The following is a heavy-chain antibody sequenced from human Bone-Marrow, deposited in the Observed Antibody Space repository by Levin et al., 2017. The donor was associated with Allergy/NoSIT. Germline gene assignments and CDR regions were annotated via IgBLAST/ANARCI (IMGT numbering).Heavy chain of an antibody. D-gene: IGHD6-13*01. CDR2: INPNSGGT. V-gene: IGHV1-2*02. CDR1: GYTFTGYY. CDR3: ARGLRPGYSSSWFDS. Sequence: ASVKVSSKASGYTFTGYYMHWVRQAPGQGLEWMGWINPNSGGTNYAQKFQGRVTMTRDTSITTAYMELSSLRSDDTAVYYCARGLRPGYSSSWFDSWGQGTLFTVSS. J-gene: IGHJ5*01.